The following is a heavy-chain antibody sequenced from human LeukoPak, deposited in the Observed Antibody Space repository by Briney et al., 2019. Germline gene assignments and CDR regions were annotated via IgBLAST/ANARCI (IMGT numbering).Heavy chain of an antibody. J-gene: IGHJ6*03. CDR3: ARGLRGYSYGRLYYYYYMDV. CDR1: GGSFSGYY. V-gene: IGHV4-34*01. D-gene: IGHD5-18*01. CDR2: INHSGST. Sequence: SETLSLTCAVYGGSFSGYYWSWIRQPPGKGLEWIGEINHSGSTNYNPSLKSRVTISVDTSKNQFSLKLRSVTAADTAVYYCARGLRGYSYGRLYYYYYMDVWGKGTTVTVSS.